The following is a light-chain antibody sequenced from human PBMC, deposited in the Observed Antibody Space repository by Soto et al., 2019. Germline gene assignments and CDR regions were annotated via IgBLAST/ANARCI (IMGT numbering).Light chain of an antibody. CDR1: QYIHNY. Sequence: DIQMTQSPSTLSASVGDRVTITCRASQYIHNYLAWYQQKPGEAPKLLIYEAANLESGVPSRFSGSGTGTEFTLTISSLQPDDFATYYCQQSNNYPLTFGQGTSVEI. J-gene: IGKJ1*01. V-gene: IGKV1-5*03. CDR2: EAA. CDR3: QQSNNYPLT.